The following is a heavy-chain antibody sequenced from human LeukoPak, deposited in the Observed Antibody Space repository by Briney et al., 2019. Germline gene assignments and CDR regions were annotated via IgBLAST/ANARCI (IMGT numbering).Heavy chain of an antibody. J-gene: IGHJ6*02. D-gene: IGHD2-2*01. CDR1: GDSISSYY. V-gene: IGHV4-59*12. Sequence: SETLSLTCTVSGDSISSYYWSWIRQPPGKGLEWIGYIYYSGRTNYNPSLKSRVTISLDTSKNQFSLKLSSVTAADTAVYYCARALPVVPAARGLGYYYYGMDVWGQGTTVTVSS. CDR3: ARALPVVPAARGLGYYYYGMDV. CDR2: IYYSGRT.